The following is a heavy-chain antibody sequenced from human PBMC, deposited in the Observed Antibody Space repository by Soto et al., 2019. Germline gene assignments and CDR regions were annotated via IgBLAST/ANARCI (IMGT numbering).Heavy chain of an antibody. Sequence: SETLSLTCTVSGDSVTNYFWSWMRQPPGKGLEWIGHMYHGGRSNYSPSLKRRVTLAVDSSRNQFYLNLSSVSVAETVVYFGARDPGYGANGVCPSFDFCGE. CDR1: GDSVTNYF. CDR3: ARDPGYGANGVCPSFDF. CDR2: MYHGGRS. J-gene: IGHJ4*02. V-gene: IGHV4-59*02. D-gene: IGHD2-8*01.